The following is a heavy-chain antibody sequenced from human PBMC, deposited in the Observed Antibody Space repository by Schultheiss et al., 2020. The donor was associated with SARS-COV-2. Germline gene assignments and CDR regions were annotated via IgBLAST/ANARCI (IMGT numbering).Heavy chain of an antibody. D-gene: IGHD5-18*01. J-gene: IGHJ3*02. V-gene: IGHV5-51*01. CDR3: ARHLNEDTAMVGDAFDI. Sequence: GESLKISCKGSGYSFTSYWIGWVRQMPGKGLEWMGIIYPGYSDTRYSPSFQGQVTISADKSISTAYLQWSSLKASDTAMYYCARHLNEDTAMVGDAFDIWGQGTMVTVSS. CDR2: IYPGYSDT. CDR1: GYSFTSYW.